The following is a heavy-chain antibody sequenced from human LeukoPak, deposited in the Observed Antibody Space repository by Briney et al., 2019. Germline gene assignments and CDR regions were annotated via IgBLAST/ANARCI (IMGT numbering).Heavy chain of an antibody. CDR3: ARDKYELDY. D-gene: IGHD2-8*01. CDR1: GYTFTGYY. J-gene: IGHJ4*02. Sequence: ASVKVSCKASGYTFTGYYMHWVRQAPGQGLEWMGWINPDSGGTNYAQKFQGRVTMTRDTSTSTVYMELSSLRSEDTAVYYCARDKYELDYWGQGTLVTVSS. V-gene: IGHV1-2*02. CDR2: INPDSGGT.